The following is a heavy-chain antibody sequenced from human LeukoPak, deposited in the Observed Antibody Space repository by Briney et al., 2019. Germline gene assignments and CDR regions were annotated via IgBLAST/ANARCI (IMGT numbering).Heavy chain of an antibody. CDR2: INHSGST. V-gene: IGHV4-34*01. J-gene: IGHJ2*01. CDR1: GGSFSGYY. D-gene: IGHD3-22*01. Sequence: SETLSLTYAVYGGSFSGYYWSWIRQPPGKGLEWIGEINHSGSTNYNPSLKSRVTISVDTSKNQFSLKLSSVTAADTAVYYCARTYYDSSGYPYWYFDLWGRGTLVTVSS. CDR3: ARTYYDSSGYPYWYFDL.